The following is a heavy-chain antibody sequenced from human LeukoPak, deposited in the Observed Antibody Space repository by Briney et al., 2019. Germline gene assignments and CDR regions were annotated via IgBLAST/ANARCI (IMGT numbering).Heavy chain of an antibody. CDR1: GFTVSRTL. D-gene: IGHD1-26*01. V-gene: IGHV3-7*01. CDR2: INQDASTR. CDR3: ARAQSGGLDY. Sequence: GGSLRLSCAASGFTVSRTLMAWVRQAPGKGLEGVANINQDASTRQYVDSVRGRFTISRDNAKNSLDLQMNSLRVEDTAVYYSARAQSGGLDYWGQGTLVTVSS. J-gene: IGHJ4*02.